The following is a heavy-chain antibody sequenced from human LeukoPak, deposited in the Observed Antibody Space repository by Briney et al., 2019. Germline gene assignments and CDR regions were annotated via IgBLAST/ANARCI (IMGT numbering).Heavy chain of an antibody. D-gene: IGHD2-8*01. J-gene: IGHJ3*01. V-gene: IGHV4-4*02. CDR1: GGSISSSYW. CDR2: VYRSGGT. CDR3: GRHANGDSSAAFDL. Sequence: SETLSLTCAVSGGSISSSYWWSWVRQPPGKGLEWIGEVYRSGGTSYNPSLKSRVTVSIDYSKNQFSLNLRSVTAADTAVYYCGRHANGDSSAAFDLWGQGTMVFVSS.